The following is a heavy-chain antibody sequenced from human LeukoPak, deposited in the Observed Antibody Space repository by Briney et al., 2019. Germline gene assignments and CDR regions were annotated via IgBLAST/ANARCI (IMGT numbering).Heavy chain of an antibody. J-gene: IGHJ3*02. V-gene: IGHV3-23*01. CDR3: AKVIAAARGPRDAFDI. Sequence: GGSLRLSCAASGFTFSSYAMSWVRQAPGKGLEWVSAISGSGGSTYYADSVKGRFTISRDNSKNTLYLQMNSLRAEDTAVYYCAKVIAAARGPRDAFDIWGRGTMVTVSS. D-gene: IGHD6-13*01. CDR2: ISGSGGST. CDR1: GFTFSSYA.